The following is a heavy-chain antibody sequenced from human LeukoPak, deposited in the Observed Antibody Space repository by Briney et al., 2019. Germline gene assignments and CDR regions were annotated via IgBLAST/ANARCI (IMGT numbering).Heavy chain of an antibody. Sequence: SETLSLTCAVSGYSISTGYYWAWIRQPPGKGLEWIGSIYHNESTYYDPSLKSRVTISVDTSKNQFSLKLSSVTAADTAVYYCARLYWGLGAFDIWGQGTMVTVSS. CDR1: GYSISTGYY. CDR3: ARLYWGLGAFDI. J-gene: IGHJ3*02. CDR2: IYHNEST. D-gene: IGHD3-16*01. V-gene: IGHV4-38-2*01.